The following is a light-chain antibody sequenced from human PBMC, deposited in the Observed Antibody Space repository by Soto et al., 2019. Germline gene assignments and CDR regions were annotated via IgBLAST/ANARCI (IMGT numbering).Light chain of an antibody. V-gene: IGKV1-33*01. CDR2: DAS. CDR1: QDIRNF. CDR3: QQYDNRLT. Sequence: DIQMTQSPSSLSASVGDRVTITCQASQDIRNFLNWYQQKPGKAPKLLIYDASNLETGVPSRFSGSGSGTDFTFTISSLNPEDIATYYCQQYDNRLTFGGGTKVEIK. J-gene: IGKJ4*01.